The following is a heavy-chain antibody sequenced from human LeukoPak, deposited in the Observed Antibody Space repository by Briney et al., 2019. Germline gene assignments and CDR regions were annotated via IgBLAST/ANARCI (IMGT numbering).Heavy chain of an antibody. D-gene: IGHD4-17*01. J-gene: IGHJ6*03. V-gene: IGHV3-53*01. CDR1: GFTVSSNY. CDR2: IYSGGST. Sequence: VGSLRLSCAASGFTVSSNYMSWVRHAPGKGLEWVSVIYSGGSTYYADPVKGRFTISRDNSKNTLYLQMNSLRAEDTAVYYCARAMTTVTLYCYYYMDVWGKGTTVTVSS. CDR3: ARAMTTVTLYCYYYMDV.